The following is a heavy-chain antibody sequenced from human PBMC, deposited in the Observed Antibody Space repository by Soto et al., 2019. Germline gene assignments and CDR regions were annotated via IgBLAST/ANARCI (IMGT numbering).Heavy chain of an antibody. J-gene: IGHJ6*02. D-gene: IGHD2-2*01. V-gene: IGHV4-31*03. CDR1: GGSISSGGYY. CDR2: IYYSGST. Sequence: QVQLQESGPGLVKPSQTLSLTCTVSGGSISSGGYYWSWIRQHPGKGLEWIGYIYYSGSTYYNPSLKSRVSISLDTSKNQFSLKLSSVTAADTAVYYCARDCRYCSSTRPWGGMDVWRQGPTVTVSS. CDR3: ARDCRYCSSTRPWGGMDV.